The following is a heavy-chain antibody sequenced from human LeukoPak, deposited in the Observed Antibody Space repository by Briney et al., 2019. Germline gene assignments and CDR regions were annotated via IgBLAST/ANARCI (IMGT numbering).Heavy chain of an antibody. D-gene: IGHD3-9*01. CDR1: GGTFSSYA. J-gene: IGHJ4*02. Sequence: SVKVSCKASGGTFSSYAISWVRQAPGQGLEWMGGIIPIFGTANYAQKFQGRVAITADESTSTAYMELSSLRSEDTAVYYCAGGHDYDILTGAGLAPYWGQGTLVTVSS. V-gene: IGHV1-69*13. CDR2: IIPIFGTA. CDR3: AGGHDYDILTGAGLAPY.